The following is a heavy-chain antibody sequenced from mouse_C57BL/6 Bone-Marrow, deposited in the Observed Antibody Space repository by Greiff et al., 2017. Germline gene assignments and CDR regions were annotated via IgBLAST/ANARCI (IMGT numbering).Heavy chain of an antibody. CDR1: GFTITNTY. D-gene: IGHD1-1*01. J-gene: IGHJ2*01. CDR2: IYPANGST. Sequence: EVQLQQSVAELVRPGASVKLSCTASGFTITNTYMHWVKQRPEQGLEWIGWIYPANGSTNYAPKFQGKATLTADTSSNTAYLQLSSLTSEDTAVYYCAGLGIATVAYYFDDWGQGTTLTVSS. CDR3: AGLGIATVAYYFDD. V-gene: IGHV14-3*01.